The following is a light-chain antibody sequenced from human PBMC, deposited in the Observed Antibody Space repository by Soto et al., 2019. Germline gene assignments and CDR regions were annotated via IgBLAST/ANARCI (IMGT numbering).Light chain of an antibody. CDR1: QSISSW. J-gene: IGKJ1*01. CDR3: QQYSSFST. V-gene: IGKV1-5*01. CDR2: DAS. Sequence: DIQMTQSPSSLSASVGDRVTITCRASQSISSWLAWYQQKPGKAPKLLMYDASSLEGGVPSRFSGSGSGTEFTLTISSLQPDDFATYHCQQYSSFSTFGQGTKGEIK.